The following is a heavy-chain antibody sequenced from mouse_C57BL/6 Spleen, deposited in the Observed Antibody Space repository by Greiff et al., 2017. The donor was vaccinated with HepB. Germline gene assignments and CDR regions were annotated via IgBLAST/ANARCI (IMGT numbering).Heavy chain of an antibody. J-gene: IGHJ4*01. V-gene: IGHV1-39*01. Sequence: EVKLQESGPELVKPGASVKISCKASGYSFTDYNMNWVKQSNGKSLEWIGVINPNYGTTSYNQKFKGKATLTVDQSSSTAYMQLNSLTSEDSAVYYCEREGIYYYGSSYPYYAMDYWGQGTSVTVSS. CDR2: INPNYGTT. D-gene: IGHD1-1*01. CDR1: GYSFTDYN. CDR3: EREGIYYYGSSYPYYAMDY.